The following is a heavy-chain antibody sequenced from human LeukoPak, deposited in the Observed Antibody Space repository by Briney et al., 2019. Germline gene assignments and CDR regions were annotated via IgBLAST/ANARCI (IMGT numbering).Heavy chain of an antibody. CDR2: ISWNSGSI. J-gene: IGHJ3*02. CDR1: GFTFDDYA. V-gene: IGHV3-9*01. D-gene: IGHD6-13*01. CDR3: AKDIGLRSSLAFDI. Sequence: GRSLRLSCAASGFTFDDYAMHWVRQAPGKGLEWVSGISWNSGSIGYADSVKGRFTISRDNAKNSLCLQMNSLRAEDTALYYCAKDIGLRSSLAFDIWGQGTMVTVSS.